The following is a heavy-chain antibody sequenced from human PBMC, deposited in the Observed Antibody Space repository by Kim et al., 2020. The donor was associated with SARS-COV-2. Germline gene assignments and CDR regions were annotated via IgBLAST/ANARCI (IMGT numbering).Heavy chain of an antibody. D-gene: IGHD1-26*01. CDR3: ARGVQWDPLAY. V-gene: IGHV7-4-1*02. J-gene: IGHJ4*02. CDR2: LDTNTGNP. Sequence: ASVKVSCKASGYTFTTYGMNWVRQAPGQGLERMGWLDTNTGNPTYAQGFTRRFVFSLDTSGSTTYLKISSLKAEDTAVYYWARGVQWDPLAYWGQGSLVTVSS. CDR1: GYTFTTYG.